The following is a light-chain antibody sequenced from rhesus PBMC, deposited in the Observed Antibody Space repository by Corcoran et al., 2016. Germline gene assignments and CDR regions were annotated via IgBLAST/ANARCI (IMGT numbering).Light chain of an antibody. CDR3: QQHNTYPLT. V-gene: IGKV1S14*01. J-gene: IGKJ4*01. CDR2: YAS. Sequence: DIQMTQSPSSLSASVGDTVTITCRASQAISNYLAWYQQKPGKAPKPLIYYASNLESGVPARFSGRGTRTDCTLTISSLQPEDFATYYCQQHNTYPLTFGGGTKVELK. CDR1: QAISNY.